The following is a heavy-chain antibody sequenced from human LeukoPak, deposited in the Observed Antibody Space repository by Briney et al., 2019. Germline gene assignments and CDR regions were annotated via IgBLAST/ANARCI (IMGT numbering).Heavy chain of an antibody. CDR3: AKDPLEDY. D-gene: IGHD1-1*01. J-gene: IGHJ4*02. CDR2: ISYDGSSK. Sequence: GGSLRLSCAASGFTFSSYGMHWVRQAPGKGLEWVAVISYDGSSKYYADSVKGRFTISRDNSKNTLYLQMNSLRAEDTAVYYCAKDPLEDYWGQGTLVTVSS. V-gene: IGHV3-30*18. CDR1: GFTFSSYG.